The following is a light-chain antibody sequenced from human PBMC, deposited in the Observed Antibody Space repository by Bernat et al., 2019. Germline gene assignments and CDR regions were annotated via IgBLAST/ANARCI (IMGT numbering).Light chain of an antibody. CDR2: EVD. CDR3: SSYTSSSTVV. CDR1: SSDVGSYNR. J-gene: IGLJ2*01. V-gene: IGLV2-18*02. Sequence: QSALTPPPSVSGSPGQSVTISCTGTSSDVGSYNRVSWYQQPPGTAPKLLIYEVDNRTSGIPDRFSGSKSGNTASLTISGLQAEDEADYYCSSYTSSSTVVFGGGTKLTVL.